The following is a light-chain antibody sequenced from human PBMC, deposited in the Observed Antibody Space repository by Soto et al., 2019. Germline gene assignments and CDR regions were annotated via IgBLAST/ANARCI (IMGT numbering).Light chain of an antibody. CDR2: DAS. CDR1: QGISTW. V-gene: IGKV1-5*01. J-gene: IGKJ1*01. CDR3: QQYSSYSRT. Sequence: DIQMTQSPYTRSASVGDRVTITCRASQGISTWLAWYQQKPGTAPKLLIYDASSLESGVPSRFSGSGSGTEFTLTISSLQPDDYATYYCQQYSSYSRTFGQGTKV.